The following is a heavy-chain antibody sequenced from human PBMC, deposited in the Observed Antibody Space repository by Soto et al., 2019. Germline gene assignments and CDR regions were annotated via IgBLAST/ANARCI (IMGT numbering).Heavy chain of an antibody. Sequence: GGFLRLSNAASEFTCISYGMHWVRQAPGKGLEWVAVIWFDGTNKYYADSVKGRFTISRDNSKNTLYLQMNSLRAEDTAVYYCARDRGYSGYDSPRYYYGMDVWGQGTTVTVSS. V-gene: IGHV3-33*01. CDR2: IWFDGTNK. J-gene: IGHJ6*02. D-gene: IGHD5-12*01. CDR3: ARDRGYSGYDSPRYYYGMDV. CDR1: EFTCISYG.